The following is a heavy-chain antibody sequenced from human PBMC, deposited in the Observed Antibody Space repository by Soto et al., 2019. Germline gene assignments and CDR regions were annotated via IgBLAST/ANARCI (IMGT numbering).Heavy chain of an antibody. CDR2: ISAYNGNT. D-gene: IGHD1-26*01. Sequence: QVQLVQSGAEVKKPGASVKVSCKASGYTFTSYGISWARQAPGQGLEWMGWISAYNGNTNYAQKLQGRVTMTTDTSTSTAYMELRSLRSDDTAVYYCARDAPMGATTGSNWFDPWGQGTLVTVSS. CDR3: ARDAPMGATTGSNWFDP. CDR1: GYTFTSYG. V-gene: IGHV1-18*01. J-gene: IGHJ5*02.